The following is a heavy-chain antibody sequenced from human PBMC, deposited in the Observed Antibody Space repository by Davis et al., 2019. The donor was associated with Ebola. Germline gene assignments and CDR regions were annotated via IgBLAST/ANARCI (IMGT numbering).Heavy chain of an antibody. D-gene: IGHD2-15*01. CDR2: IYYSGST. J-gene: IGHJ5*02. CDR1: GGSISSYY. Sequence: MPGGSLRLSCTVSGGSISSYYWSWIRQPPGKGLEWIGYIYYSGSTNYNPSLKSRVTISVDTSKNQFSLKLSSVTAADTAVYYCARGRGSGGSSNNWFDPWGQGTLVTVTS. CDR3: ARGRGSGGSSNNWFDP. V-gene: IGHV4-59*01.